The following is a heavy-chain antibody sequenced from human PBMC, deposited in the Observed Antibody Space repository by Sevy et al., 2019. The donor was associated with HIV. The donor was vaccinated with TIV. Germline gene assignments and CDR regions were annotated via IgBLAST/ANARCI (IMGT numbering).Heavy chain of an antibody. J-gene: IGHJ4*02. D-gene: IGHD3-9*01. CDR1: GGSISGYF. CDR2: IYYSGST. CDR3: ARHFEGMDYFDY. Sequence: SETLSLTCTVSGGSISGYFWSWIRQPPGKGLEWIGYIYYSGSTGYNPSLKSRVTISVDTSKNQFSLNLRSVTAADTAVYYCARHFEGMDYFDYWGQGTLVTVSS. V-gene: IGHV4-59*08.